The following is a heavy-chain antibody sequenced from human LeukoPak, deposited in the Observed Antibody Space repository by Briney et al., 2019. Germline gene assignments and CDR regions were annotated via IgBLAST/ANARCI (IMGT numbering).Heavy chain of an antibody. CDR2: ISYDGSNK. Sequence: GGSLRLSCAAPGFTFRSYAKHWVRQAPGKGLGWVAVISYDGSNKYYAESVKGRFTISRDNSKNTLYLQMNSLRAEDTAVYYCAELGITMIGGVWGKGTTVTISS. CDR3: AELGITMIGGV. J-gene: IGHJ6*04. V-gene: IGHV3-30*04. D-gene: IGHD3-10*02. CDR1: GFTFRSYA.